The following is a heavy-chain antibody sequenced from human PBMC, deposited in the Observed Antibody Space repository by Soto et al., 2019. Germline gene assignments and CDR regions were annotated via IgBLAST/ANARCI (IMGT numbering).Heavy chain of an antibody. CDR1: GFSLSTSEVG. D-gene: IGHD6-19*01. V-gene: IGHV2-5*02. CDR2: IYWDDDK. J-gene: IGHJ5*02. Sequence: SGPTLVNPTQTLTLTCTFSGFSLSTSEVGVGWIRQPPGKALQWLALIYWDDDKRYSPSLKSRLTITKDTSKNQVVLTMTNMDPVDTATYYCAHAQGIAVTPNWFAPWGQGTLVPVSS. CDR3: AHAQGIAVTPNWFAP.